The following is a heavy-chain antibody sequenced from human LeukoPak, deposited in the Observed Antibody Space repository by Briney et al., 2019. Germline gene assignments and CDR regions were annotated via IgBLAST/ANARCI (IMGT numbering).Heavy chain of an antibody. CDR1: GFTFSSYA. Sequence: GGSLRLSCAASGFTFSSYAMSWVRQAPGKGLEWVSAISGSGGSTYYADSVKGRFTISRDNSKKTLDLQMNSLRAEDTAVYYCAKAPDIVVVPARFDYWGQGTLVTVSS. CDR2: ISGSGGST. CDR3: AKAPDIVVVPARFDY. V-gene: IGHV3-23*01. D-gene: IGHD2-2*01. J-gene: IGHJ4*02.